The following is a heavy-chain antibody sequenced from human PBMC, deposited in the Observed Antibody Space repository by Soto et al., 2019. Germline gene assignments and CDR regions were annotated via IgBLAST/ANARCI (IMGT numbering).Heavy chain of an antibody. CDR3: VRDNGGMDV. J-gene: IGHJ6*02. V-gene: IGHV3-48*03. Sequence: EAQLAESGGGLVQPGGSLRLSCAASGFTFSNYDMNWVRQAPGKGLEWVSRISTSGASIYYADSVKGRFTISRDNAKNSLYLQMNSLRAADSAVYHCVRDNGGMDVWGQGTTVTVSS. CDR2: ISTSGASI. CDR1: GFTFSNYD.